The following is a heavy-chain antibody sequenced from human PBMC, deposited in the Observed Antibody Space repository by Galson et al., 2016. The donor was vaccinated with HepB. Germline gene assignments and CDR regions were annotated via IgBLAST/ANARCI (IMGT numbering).Heavy chain of an antibody. Sequence: ETLSLTCTVSGGSISSYYWSWIRQPPGKGLEWIGYIYDSGNTNYNPSLKSRVTISVDTSKNQFSLRLSSVNAPDTAVYYCARAPRGGATITFDYWCQGTLVTVSS. V-gene: IGHV4-59*01. CDR2: IYDSGNT. CDR3: ARAPRGGATITFDY. CDR1: GGSISSYY. J-gene: IGHJ4*02. D-gene: IGHD5-12*01.